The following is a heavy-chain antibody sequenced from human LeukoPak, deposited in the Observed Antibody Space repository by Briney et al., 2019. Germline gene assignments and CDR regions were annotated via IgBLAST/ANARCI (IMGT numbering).Heavy chain of an antibody. CDR2: LSYTGKT. CDR3: SEGYFEPFDH. Sequence: SETLSLTCVVSGASVSSSHWNWIRQLPGKGLEWIGCLSYTGKTDYNPSLTSRVTISLDTSKNQVSLKLRSVTAADTAVYYCSEGYFEPFDHWGQGTLLTLSS. D-gene: IGHD2/OR15-2a*01. V-gene: IGHV4-59*02. CDR1: GASVSSSH. J-gene: IGHJ4*02.